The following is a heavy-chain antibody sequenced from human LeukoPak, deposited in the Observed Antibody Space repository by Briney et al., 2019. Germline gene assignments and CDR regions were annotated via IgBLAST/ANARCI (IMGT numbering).Heavy chain of an antibody. CDR3: AKRPGYTTGWFFDF. V-gene: IGHV3-23*01. CDR2: ISGSGDNT. J-gene: IGHJ4*02. CDR1: GFSFSSYA. D-gene: IGHD6-19*01. Sequence: HPGGSLKLSCAASGFSFSSYAMSWVRQAPGKGLEWVSSISGSGDNTYCAESVKGRFTISRDNSKNTLFLQMNSLRAEDTAVFYCAKRPGYTTGWFFDFWGQGTLVTVSS.